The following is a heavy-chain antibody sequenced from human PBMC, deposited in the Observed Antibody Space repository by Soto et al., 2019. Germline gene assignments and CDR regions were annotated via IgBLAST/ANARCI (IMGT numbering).Heavy chain of an antibody. Sequence: PGGSLRLSCAASGFTFSSYWMHWVRQAPGKGLVWVARIKSDGSGTIYADSVKGRFTISRDNARNTLYLQMNSLRAEDTAVYYCARADSGYAHGYYYYGMDVWGQGTTVTVSS. CDR2: IKSDGSGT. CDR3: ARADSGYAHGYYYYGMDV. V-gene: IGHV3-74*01. J-gene: IGHJ6*02. D-gene: IGHD5-12*01. CDR1: GFTFSSYW.